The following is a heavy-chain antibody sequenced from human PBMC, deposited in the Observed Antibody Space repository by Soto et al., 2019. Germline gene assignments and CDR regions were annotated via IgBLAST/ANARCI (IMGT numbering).Heavy chain of an antibody. CDR3: ARGGNSFNYYYGMDV. V-gene: IGHV4-30-2*01. J-gene: IGHJ6*02. CDR2: IYHSGST. CDR1: GGSISSGGYS. Sequence: LSLTCAVSGGSISSGGYSWSWIRQPPGKGLEWIGYIYHSGSTYYNPSLKSRVTISVDRSKNQFSLKLSSVTAADTAVYYCARGGNSFNYYYGMDVWGQGTTVTVSS. D-gene: IGHD2-21*02.